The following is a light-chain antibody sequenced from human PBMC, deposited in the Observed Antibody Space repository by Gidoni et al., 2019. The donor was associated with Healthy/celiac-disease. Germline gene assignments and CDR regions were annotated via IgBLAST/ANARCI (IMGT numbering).Light chain of an antibody. CDR3: QQSWA. CDR2: TAS. Sequence: DIQMTQSPSTLSASVGDRVTITCRASQSISSWLAWYQQKPGKAPKLLTYTASSLESGVPSRLSGSGSGTEFTLTISSLQPDYFATYYCQQSWAFGQGTKVEIK. J-gene: IGKJ1*01. CDR1: QSISSW. V-gene: IGKV1-5*03.